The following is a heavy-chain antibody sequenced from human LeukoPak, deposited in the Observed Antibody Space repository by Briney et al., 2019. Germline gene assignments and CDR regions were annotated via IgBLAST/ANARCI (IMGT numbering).Heavy chain of an antibody. Sequence: ASVKVSCKASGYTFTSYYMHWVRQAPGQGLEWMGIINPSGGSTSYAQKFQGRVTMTRDMSTSTVYMELSSLRSEDTAVYYCARPELRWSAYYYMDVWGKGTTVTVSS. D-gene: IGHD4-23*01. J-gene: IGHJ6*03. CDR3: ARPELRWSAYYYMDV. CDR2: INPSGGST. CDR1: GYTFTSYY. V-gene: IGHV1-46*01.